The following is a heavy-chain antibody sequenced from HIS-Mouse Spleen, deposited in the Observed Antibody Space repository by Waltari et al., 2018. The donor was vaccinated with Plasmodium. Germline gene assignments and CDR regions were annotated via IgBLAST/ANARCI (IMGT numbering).Heavy chain of an antibody. D-gene: IGHD6-6*01. CDR3: ARGMKSSSSAFDI. V-gene: IGHV3-53*01. CDR1: GFTFSCNY. CDR2: IYSGGST. J-gene: IGHJ3*02. Sequence: EVQLVESGGGLIQPGGSLRLSCAASGFTFSCNYLSWVRQAPGMGLEWVSVIYSGGSTYYADSVKGRFTISRDNSKNTLYLQMNSLRAEDTAVYYCARGMKSSSSAFDIWGQGTMVTVSS.